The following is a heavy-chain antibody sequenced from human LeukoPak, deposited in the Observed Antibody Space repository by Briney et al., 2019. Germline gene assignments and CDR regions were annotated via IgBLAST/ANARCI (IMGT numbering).Heavy chain of an antibody. D-gene: IGHD3-9*01. V-gene: IGHV3-7*03. CDR2: IKQDGSEK. J-gene: IGHJ4*02. CDR3: ARDYDILTGGPKDY. Sequence: GGSLRLSCAASGFTLSSYWMSWVRQAPGKGLEWVANIKQDGSEKYYVDSVKGRFTISRDNAKNSLYLQMNSLRAEDTAVYYCARDYDILTGGPKDYWGQGTLVTVSS. CDR1: GFTLSSYW.